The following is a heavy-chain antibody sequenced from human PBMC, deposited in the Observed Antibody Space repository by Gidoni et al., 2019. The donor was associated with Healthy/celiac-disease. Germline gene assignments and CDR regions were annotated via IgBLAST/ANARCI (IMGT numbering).Heavy chain of an antibody. Sequence: EVQLVESGVGLVQPGGSLRLSCAASGFTFSSYWMHWVRQAPGKGLVWVSRINSDGSSTSYADSVKGRFTISRDNAKNTLYLQMNSLRAEDTAVYYCASYPSGWAYWGFDLWGRGTLVTVSS. CDR3: ASYPSGWAYWGFDL. CDR1: GFTFSSYW. J-gene: IGHJ2*01. D-gene: IGHD6-19*01. CDR2: INSDGSST. V-gene: IGHV3-74*01.